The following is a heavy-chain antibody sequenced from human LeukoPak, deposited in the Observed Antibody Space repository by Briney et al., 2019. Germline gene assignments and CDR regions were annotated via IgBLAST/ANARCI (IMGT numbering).Heavy chain of an antibody. CDR2: IRYDGSNK. CDR1: GFTFSSYG. Sequence: GGSLRLSCAASGFTFSSYGMHWVRQAPGKGLEWVAFIRYDGSNKYYADSVKGRFTISRDNAKKSLYLQVNSLRAEDTAVYYCARGAINSGSYDAYFDYWGQGTLVTVSS. CDR3: ARGAINSGSYDAYFDY. J-gene: IGHJ4*02. V-gene: IGHV3-30*02. D-gene: IGHD1-26*01.